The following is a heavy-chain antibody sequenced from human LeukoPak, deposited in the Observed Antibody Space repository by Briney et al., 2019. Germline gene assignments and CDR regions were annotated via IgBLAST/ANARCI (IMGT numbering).Heavy chain of an antibody. D-gene: IGHD6-19*01. J-gene: IGHJ4*02. CDR2: IWYDGSNK. Sequence: PGGFLRLSCAASGFTFSSYGMHWVRQAPGKGLEWVAVIWYDGSNKYYADSVKGRFTISRDNSKNTLYLQMNSLRAEDTAVYYCASTSGWYEPIDYWGQGTLVTVSS. V-gene: IGHV3-33*01. CDR3: ASTSGWYEPIDY. CDR1: GFTFSSYG.